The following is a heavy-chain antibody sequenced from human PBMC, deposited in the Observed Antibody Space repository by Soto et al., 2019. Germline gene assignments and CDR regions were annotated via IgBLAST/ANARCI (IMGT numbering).Heavy chain of an antibody. J-gene: IGHJ5*02. V-gene: IGHV3-49*04. CDR2: IRNPGYGGTT. CDR1: GFSFGDYA. D-gene: IGHD3-3*01. CDR3: VRGSFGYYGP. Sequence: LRLSCTTSGFSFGDYAMTWVRQAPGKGLEWVGFIRNPGYGGTTEYATSVKGRFIISRDESMSSAYLQLNSLKVDDSAVYYCVRGSFGYYGPWGQGTLVTVSS.